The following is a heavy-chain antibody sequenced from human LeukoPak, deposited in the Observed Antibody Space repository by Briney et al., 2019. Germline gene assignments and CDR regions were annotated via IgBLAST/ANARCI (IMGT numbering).Heavy chain of an antibody. CDR1: GGSISSNY. Sequence: PSETLSLTCTVSGGSISSNYWNWNRQPPGRGLEWIGYVSYSGSTNYSPSLKSRVTISLDTSKNQFSLNLSSVTAADTALYYCARGDSSISYCFDPWGQGTLVTVSS. V-gene: IGHV4-59*01. CDR2: VSYSGST. D-gene: IGHD3-22*01. CDR3: ARGDSSISYCFDP. J-gene: IGHJ5*02.